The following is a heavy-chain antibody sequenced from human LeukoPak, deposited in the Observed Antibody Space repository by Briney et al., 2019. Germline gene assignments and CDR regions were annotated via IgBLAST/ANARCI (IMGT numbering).Heavy chain of an antibody. J-gene: IGHJ4*02. Sequence: GESLKISCKASGYSFTSYWIGWVRQMPGKGLEWMGIIYPGDSDTRYSPSFHGQATISADTSISTAYLQWSSLKASDTAMYYCARYPYSGVDYWGQGTLVTVSS. V-gene: IGHV5-51*01. CDR2: IYPGDSDT. CDR3: ARYPYSGVDY. CDR1: GYSFTSYW. D-gene: IGHD6-13*01.